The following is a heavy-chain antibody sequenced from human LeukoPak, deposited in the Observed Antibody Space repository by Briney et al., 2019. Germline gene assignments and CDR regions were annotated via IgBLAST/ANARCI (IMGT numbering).Heavy chain of an antibody. D-gene: IGHD3-22*01. CDR3: ARHFTYYYDSSGYPRDAFDI. J-gene: IGHJ3*02. CDR1: GGSMSGYY. CDR2: MYYSGST. V-gene: IGHV4-59*08. Sequence: SETLSLTCTVSGGSMSGYYWSWIRQPPDKGLVWIGYMYYSGSTNYNPSLKSRVTISIDMSKNQFSLTLSSVTAADAALYYCARHFTYYYDSSGYPRDAFDIWGQGTMVTVSS.